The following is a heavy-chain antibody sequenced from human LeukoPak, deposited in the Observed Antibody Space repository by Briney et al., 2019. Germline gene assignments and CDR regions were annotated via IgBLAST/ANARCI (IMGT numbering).Heavy chain of an antibody. D-gene: IGHD2-15*01. CDR2: ISGSGGST. CDR3: AKDRGAFGYCSGGTCYADY. J-gene: IGHJ4*02. Sequence: GGSLRLSCAASGSTFSSYDMSWVRQAPGKGLEWVSGISGSGGSTYYADSVKGRFTISRDNSKNTLYLQMNSLRAEDAALYFCAKDRGAFGYCSGGTCYADYWGQGTLVTVSS. CDR1: GSTFSSYD. V-gene: IGHV3-23*01.